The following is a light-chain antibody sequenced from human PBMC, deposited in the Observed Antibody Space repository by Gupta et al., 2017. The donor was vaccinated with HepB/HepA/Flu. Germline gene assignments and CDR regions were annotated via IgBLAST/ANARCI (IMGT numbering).Light chain of an antibody. J-gene: IGKJ4*01. CDR3: QQRNDWPIT. CDR2: ESS. V-gene: IGKV3-11*01. Sequence: DIVFTQSPATLSLSPGERATLSCRASQSVRTYLAWYQQKPGQAPRLLIYESSNRATGIPARFSGSGSGTEFTLTISSLEPEDFAICYCQQRNDWPITFGRGTKVDIK. CDR1: QSVRTY.